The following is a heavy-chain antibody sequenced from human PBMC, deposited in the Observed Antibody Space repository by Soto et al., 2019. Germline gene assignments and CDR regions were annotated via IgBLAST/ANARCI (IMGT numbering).Heavy chain of an antibody. Sequence: PGGSLRLSCAASGFSFSTSSMAWVRQPPGKGLEWVSAISPSASDTLYADSVKGRFTISRDNSRNTLFLQMNSLRAEDTAVYYCARDYYKYYDSSGYYRSPAYWGQGTQVTVSS. V-gene: IGHV3-23*01. CDR2: ISPSASDT. J-gene: IGHJ4*02. CDR1: GFSFSTSS. CDR3: ARDYYKYYDSSGYYRSPAY. D-gene: IGHD3-22*01.